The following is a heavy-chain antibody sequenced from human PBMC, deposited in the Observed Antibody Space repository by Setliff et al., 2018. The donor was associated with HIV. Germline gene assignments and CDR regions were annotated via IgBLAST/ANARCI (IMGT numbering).Heavy chain of an antibody. CDR3: ARPVSKYFYGMDV. Sequence: SVKVSCKASGGTFSSYAISWVRQAPGQGLEWMGGIIPIFGTANYAQKFQGRVTITTDESPSTAYMELSSLRSEDTAVYYCARPVSKYFYGMDVWGLGTTVTVSS. J-gene: IGHJ6*02. CDR2: IIPIFGTA. V-gene: IGHV1-69*05. CDR1: GGTFSSYA.